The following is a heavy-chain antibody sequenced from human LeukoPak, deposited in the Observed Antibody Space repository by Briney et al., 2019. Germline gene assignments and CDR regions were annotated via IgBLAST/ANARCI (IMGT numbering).Heavy chain of an antibody. V-gene: IGHV1-69*05. CDR3: ARAVKGGTIFGVAPYYYYMDV. J-gene: IGHJ6*03. CDR1: GGIFSSYA. D-gene: IGHD3-3*01. CDR2: IIPIFGTA. Sequence: SVKVSCKASGGIFSSYAISWVRQAPGQGLEWMGGIIPIFGTANYAQKFQGRVTITTDESTSTAYMELSSLRSEDTAVYYCARAVKGGTIFGVAPYYYYMDVWGKGTTVTVSS.